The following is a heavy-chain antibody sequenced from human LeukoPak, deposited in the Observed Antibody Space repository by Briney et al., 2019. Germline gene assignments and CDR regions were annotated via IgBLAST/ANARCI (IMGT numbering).Heavy chain of an antibody. CDR3: ARGSAITMVRAGIIRDQTPLDY. CDR2: INHSGST. J-gene: IGHJ4*02. CDR1: GGSFSGYY. D-gene: IGHD3-10*01. Sequence: SETLSLTCAVYGGSFSGYYWSWIRQPPGKGLEWIGKINHSGSTNYNPSLKSRVTISVDTSKNQFSLKLSSVTAADTAVYYSARGSAITMVRAGIIRDQTPLDYWGQGTLVTVSS. V-gene: IGHV4-34*01.